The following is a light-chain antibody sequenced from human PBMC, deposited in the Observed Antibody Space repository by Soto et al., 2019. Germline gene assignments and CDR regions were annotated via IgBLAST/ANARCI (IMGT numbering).Light chain of an antibody. CDR2: EGS. Sequence: QSALTQPASVSGSPGQSITISCTGTSSDVGSGSHNLVSWYQQRPGKAPKVVIYEGSKRPSGVSDRFAGSKSGNTASLTISGLQAEDEADYYCCSYVSSFNYVFGTGTKVTVL. J-gene: IGLJ1*01. CDR1: SSDVGSGSHNL. V-gene: IGLV2-23*01. CDR3: CSYVSSFNYV.